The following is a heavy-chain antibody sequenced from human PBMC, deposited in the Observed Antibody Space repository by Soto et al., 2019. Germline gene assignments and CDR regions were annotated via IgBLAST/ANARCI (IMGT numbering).Heavy chain of an antibody. Sequence: GGSLRLSCAASGFTFSSYAMSWVRQAPGKGLEWVSAISGSGGSTYYADSVKGWFTISRDNSKNTLYLQMNSLRAEDTAVYYCAKDPDYYDSSGYYPTRGYFDYWGQGTLVTVSS. CDR1: GFTFSSYA. CDR2: ISGSGGST. V-gene: IGHV3-23*01. D-gene: IGHD3-22*01. J-gene: IGHJ4*02. CDR3: AKDPDYYDSSGYYPTRGYFDY.